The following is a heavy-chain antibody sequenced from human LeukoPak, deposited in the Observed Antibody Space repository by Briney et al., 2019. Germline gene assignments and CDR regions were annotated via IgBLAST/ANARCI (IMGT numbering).Heavy chain of an antibody. J-gene: IGHJ4*02. V-gene: IGHV3-23*01. D-gene: IGHD2-2*01. Sequence: AGGSLRLSCAASGFTFSSYAMSWVRQAPGKGLEWVSTISGTGGSTYYADSVRGRFTISRDNSKNTLYLQINSLRAEDTAVYYCAKLQSVVIPAAMLGFDYWGQGILVTVSS. CDR2: ISGTGGST. CDR1: GFTFSSYA. CDR3: AKLQSVVIPAAMLGFDY.